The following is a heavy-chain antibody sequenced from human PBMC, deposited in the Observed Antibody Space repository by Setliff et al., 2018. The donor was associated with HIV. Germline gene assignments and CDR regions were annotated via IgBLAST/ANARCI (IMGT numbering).Heavy chain of an antibody. V-gene: IGHV1-18*01. CDR1: HFTFTNYG. Sequence: ASVKVSCKGLHFTFTNYGITWVRQAPGQGLEWMGWVNANDGSTSYAQKLQGRVTLTTDTSTSTAYMELRSLRSDDTAVYYCARDPPSSGWYRADYWGQGTLVTVSS. J-gene: IGHJ4*02. CDR2: VNANDGST. D-gene: IGHD6-19*01. CDR3: ARDPPSSGWYRADY.